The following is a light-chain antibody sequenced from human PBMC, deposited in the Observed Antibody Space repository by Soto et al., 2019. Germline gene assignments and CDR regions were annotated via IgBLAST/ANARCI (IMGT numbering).Light chain of an antibody. CDR3: SSYTSSSTSRYV. Sequence: QSVLTQPASVSGSPGQSITISCTGTSSEVGGYNYGSWYQQHPGKAPKLMIYDVSNRPSGVSNRFSGSKSGNTASLTISGLQAEDEADYYCSSYTSSSTSRYVFGTGTKVTVL. V-gene: IGLV2-14*01. J-gene: IGLJ1*01. CDR2: DVS. CDR1: SSEVGGYNY.